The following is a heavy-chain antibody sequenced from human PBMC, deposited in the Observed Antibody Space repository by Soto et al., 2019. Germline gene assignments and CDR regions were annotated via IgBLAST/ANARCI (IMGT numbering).Heavy chain of an antibody. CDR1: GFTFSSYA. CDR3: AKVLGSGYYYYYGMDV. CDR2: ISYDGSNK. D-gene: IGHD3-10*01. J-gene: IGHJ6*02. Sequence: VQLLESGGGLVQPGGSLRLSCAASGFTFSSYAMSWVRQAPGKGLEWVAVISYDGSNKYYADSVKGRFTISRDNSKNTLYLQMNSLRAEDTAVYYCAKVLGSGYYYYYGMDVWGQGTTVTVSS. V-gene: IGHV3-30*18.